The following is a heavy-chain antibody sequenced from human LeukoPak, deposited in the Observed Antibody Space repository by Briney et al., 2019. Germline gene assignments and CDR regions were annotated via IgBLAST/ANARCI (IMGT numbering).Heavy chain of an antibody. J-gene: IGHJ6*03. D-gene: IGHD3-3*01. CDR3: ARGGTEDFWSGIDNYYYYMDV. V-gene: IGHV1-2*02. CDR1: GYTFTGYY. Sequence: GASVKVSCKASGYTFTGYYMHWVRQAPGQGLEWMGWINPNSGGTNYAQKFQGRVTMTRDTSISTAYMELSRLRSDDTAVYYCARGGTEDFWSGIDNYYYYMDVWGKGTTVTVSS. CDR2: INPNSGGT.